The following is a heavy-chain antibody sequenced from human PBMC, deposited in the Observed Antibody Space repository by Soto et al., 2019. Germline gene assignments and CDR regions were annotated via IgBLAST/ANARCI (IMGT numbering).Heavy chain of an antibody. J-gene: IGHJ5*02. CDR3: AREGRYWFDP. CDR2: ISKRGDTI. Sequence: PGGSLRLSCEVSGFSFSSYEFIWVRQAPGKGLEWVCYISKRGDTIYYADSVKGRFTISRDNARNSLSLQMNSLRVEDTATYYCAREGRYWFDPWGQGTLVTVSS. D-gene: IGHD1-26*01. CDR1: GFSFSSYE. V-gene: IGHV3-48*03.